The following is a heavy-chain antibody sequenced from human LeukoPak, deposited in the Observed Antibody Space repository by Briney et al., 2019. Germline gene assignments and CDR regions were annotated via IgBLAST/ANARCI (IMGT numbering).Heavy chain of an antibody. V-gene: IGHV1-18*01. J-gene: IGHJ6*02. Sequence: ASVKVSCKASGYTFTSYGIIWVRQAPGQGLEWMGWISAYNGNTNYAQKLQGRVTMTTDTSTSTAYMELRSLRSDDTAVYYCARDLHYPYYYYGMDVWGQGTTVTVSS. CDR3: ARDLHYPYYYYGMDV. CDR1: GYTFTSYG. CDR2: ISAYNGNT. D-gene: IGHD1-26*01.